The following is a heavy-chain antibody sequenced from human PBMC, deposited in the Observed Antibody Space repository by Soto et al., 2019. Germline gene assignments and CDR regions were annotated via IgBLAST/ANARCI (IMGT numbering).Heavy chain of an antibody. Sequence: WGALRLSCTAYWFSLCGDGMHWVRQAPGKGLEWVAVIWFDGSNKFYADSVKGRFTISRDNSKNTVSLQMNSLRDEDSAAYYCATTGPYWGQGTLVTVSS. CDR3: ATTGPY. V-gene: IGHV3-33*01. CDR1: WFSLCGDG. CDR2: IWFDGSNK. J-gene: IGHJ4*02.